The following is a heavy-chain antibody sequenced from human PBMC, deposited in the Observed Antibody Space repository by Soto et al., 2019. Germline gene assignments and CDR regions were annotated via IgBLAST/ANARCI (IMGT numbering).Heavy chain of an antibody. D-gene: IGHD3-22*01. Sequence: SETLSLTCAVSGGSVSSGGYSWSWIRQPPGKGLEWIGYIYHSGSTYYNPSLKSRVTISVDRSKNQFSLKLSSVTAADTAVYYCARGGVDYYDSSGYYFSPYYFDYWGQGTLVTVSS. J-gene: IGHJ4*02. CDR2: IYHSGST. CDR3: ARGGVDYYDSSGYYFSPYYFDY. V-gene: IGHV4-30-2*01. CDR1: GGSVSSGGYS.